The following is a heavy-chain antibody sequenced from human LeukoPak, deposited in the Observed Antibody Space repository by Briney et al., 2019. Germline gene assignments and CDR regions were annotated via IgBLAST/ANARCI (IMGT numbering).Heavy chain of an antibody. CDR1: GYTFTSHG. Sequence: GASVKVSCKASGYTFTSHGISWVRQAPGQGLEWMGWISTYNGNTNYAQKLQGRVSMTTDTSTSTAYMDLRSLRSDDTAVYYCARDLGVTTNVTPIYYYYYYYMDVWGKGTTVTVSS. J-gene: IGHJ6*03. D-gene: IGHD4-17*01. CDR3: ARDLGVTTNVTPIYYYYYYYMDV. CDR2: ISTYNGNT. V-gene: IGHV1-18*01.